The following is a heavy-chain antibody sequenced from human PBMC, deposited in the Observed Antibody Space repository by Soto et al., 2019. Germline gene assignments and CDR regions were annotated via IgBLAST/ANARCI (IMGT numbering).Heavy chain of an antibody. CDR2: INHSGST. J-gene: IGHJ4*02. CDR1: GGSFSGYY. Sequence: SETLSLTCAVYGGSFSGYYWSWIRQPPGKGLEWIGEINHSGSTNYNPSLKSRVTISVDTSKNQFSLTLSSVTAADTAVYYCARSALGYCSSTSCYLYFDYWGQGTLVTVSS. CDR3: ARSALGYCSSTSCYLYFDY. D-gene: IGHD2-2*01. V-gene: IGHV4-34*01.